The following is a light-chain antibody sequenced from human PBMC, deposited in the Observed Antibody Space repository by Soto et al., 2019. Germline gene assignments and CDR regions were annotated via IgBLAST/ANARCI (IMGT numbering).Light chain of an antibody. CDR3: QQYNSYSVYT. J-gene: IGKJ2*01. CDR2: KAS. V-gene: IGKV1-5*03. CDR1: QSINSW. Sequence: DIQMTQSPSTLSASVGDRVTITCRASQSINSWLAWYQQKPGKAPKLLIYKASSLESGVPSRFSGSGSGTEFALTISSLQPDDFATYYCQQYNSYSVYTFGQGTKLEIK.